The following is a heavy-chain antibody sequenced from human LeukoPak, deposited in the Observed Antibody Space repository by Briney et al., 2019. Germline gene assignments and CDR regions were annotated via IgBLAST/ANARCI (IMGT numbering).Heavy chain of an antibody. Sequence: PGGSLRLSCAASGFTLSNYDMNWVRQAPGKGLEWVSSISTSSRYIYYKDSVRGRFTISGDDAKNSLYLEMNSLRAEDTAVYYCARADCSSSTCYLRRSWFDPWGQGTLVTVSS. D-gene: IGHD2-2*01. CDR3: ARADCSSSTCYLRRSWFDP. V-gene: IGHV3-21*01. CDR2: ISTSSRYI. CDR1: GFTLSNYD. J-gene: IGHJ5*02.